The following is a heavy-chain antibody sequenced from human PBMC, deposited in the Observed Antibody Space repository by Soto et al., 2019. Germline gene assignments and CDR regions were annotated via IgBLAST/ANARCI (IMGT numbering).Heavy chain of an antibody. Sequence: LEQSGSEVKKPGASAKVSCKASGFTFRNYGITWVRQAPGQGLEWMGWISVDNGNTNYAQRLQGRVTMTADTSTSTAYMELWRLRADDTAVYYCARGYSYGSYWYFDLWGRGTLVTVSS. CDR2: ISVDNGNT. V-gene: IGHV1-18*04. CDR3: ARGYSYGSYWYFDL. D-gene: IGHD5-18*01. J-gene: IGHJ2*01. CDR1: GFTFRNYG.